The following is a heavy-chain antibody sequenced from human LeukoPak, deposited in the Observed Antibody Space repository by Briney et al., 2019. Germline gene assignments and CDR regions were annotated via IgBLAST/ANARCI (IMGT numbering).Heavy chain of an antibody. CDR1: GYSISSGYY. D-gene: IGHD3-22*01. CDR3: ARGHRITMIVVVIDYFDY. J-gene: IGHJ4*02. CDR2: IYHSGST. Sequence: SETLSLTCSVSGYSISSGYYWGWIRQPPGKGLEWIGSIYHSGSTYYNPSLKSRVTISVDTPKNQFSLKLSSVTAADTAVYYCARGHRITMIVVVIDYFDYWGQGTLVTVSS. V-gene: IGHV4-38-2*02.